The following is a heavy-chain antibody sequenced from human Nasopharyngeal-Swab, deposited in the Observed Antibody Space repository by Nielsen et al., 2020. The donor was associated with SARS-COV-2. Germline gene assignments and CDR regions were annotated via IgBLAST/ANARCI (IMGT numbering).Heavy chain of an antibody. D-gene: IGHD5-18*01. CDR3: ARVAPLGPAMATAHFDY. J-gene: IGHJ4*02. CDR1: GGTFSSYA. CDR2: IIPIFGTA. V-gene: IGHV1-69*13. Sequence: SVQVSCKASGGTFSSYAISWVRQAAGQGLEWMGGIIPIFGTANYAQKFQGRVTITADESTSTAYMELSSLRSEDTAVYYYARVAPLGPAMATAHFDYWGQGTLVTVSS.